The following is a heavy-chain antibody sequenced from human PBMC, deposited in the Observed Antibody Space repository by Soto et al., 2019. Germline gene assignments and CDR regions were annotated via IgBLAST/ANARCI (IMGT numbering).Heavy chain of an antibody. CDR3: AKDQALYDFWSGHDY. V-gene: IGHV1-46*01. Sequence: QVQLVQSGAEVKKPGASVKVSCKASGYTFTSYYMHWVRQAPGQGLEWMGIINPSGGSTSYAQKFQGRVTMTRDTSTSTVYMELSSLRSEDTAVYYCAKDQALYDFWSGHDYWGQGTLVTVSS. CDR2: INPSGGST. J-gene: IGHJ4*02. D-gene: IGHD3-3*01. CDR1: GYTFTSYY.